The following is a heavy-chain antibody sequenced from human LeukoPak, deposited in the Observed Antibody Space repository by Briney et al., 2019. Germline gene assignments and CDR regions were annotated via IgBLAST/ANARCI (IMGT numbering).Heavy chain of an antibody. J-gene: IGHJ4*02. V-gene: IGHV3-23*01. CDR2: ISGSGGST. CDR1: GFTFSSYA. Sequence: PGGSLRLSCAASGFTFSSYAMSWVRQAPGKGLEWVSAISGSGGSTYYADSVKGRFTISRDNSKNTLYLQMNSLRAEDTAVYYCANDGHDNSGYFPPDYWGQGTLVTVSS. CDR3: ANDGHDNSGYFPPDY. D-gene: IGHD3-22*01.